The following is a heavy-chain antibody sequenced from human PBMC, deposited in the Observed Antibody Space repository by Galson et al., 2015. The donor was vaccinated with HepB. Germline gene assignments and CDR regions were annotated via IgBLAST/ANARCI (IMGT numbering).Heavy chain of an antibody. D-gene: IGHD3-10*01. Sequence: QSGAEVKKPGESLKISCKASGYSFTTYAIAWVRQMPGKGLEWMGIIYPGDSDIKHSPSFQGQVTFSVDKSNDTAYSQWSSLKASDTAMYYCARKDHGTGSMDVWGQGTTVTVSS. CDR1: GYSFTTYA. J-gene: IGHJ6*02. CDR2: IYPGDSDI. CDR3: ARKDHGTGSMDV. V-gene: IGHV5-51*01.